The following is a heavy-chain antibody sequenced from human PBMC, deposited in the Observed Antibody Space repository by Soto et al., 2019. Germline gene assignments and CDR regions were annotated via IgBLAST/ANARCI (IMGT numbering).Heavy chain of an antibody. CDR1: GGSISSGGYY. J-gene: IGHJ6*02. V-gene: IGHV4-31*03. CDR3: ARDLAAAGPYYYGMDV. D-gene: IGHD6-13*01. CDR2: IYYSGST. Sequence: PSETLSLTCTVSGGSISSGGYYWSWIRQHPGKGLEWIGYIYYSGSTYYNPSLKSRVTISVDTSTNQFSLKLSSVTAADTAVYYCARDLAAAGPYYYGMDVWGQGTTVTVSS.